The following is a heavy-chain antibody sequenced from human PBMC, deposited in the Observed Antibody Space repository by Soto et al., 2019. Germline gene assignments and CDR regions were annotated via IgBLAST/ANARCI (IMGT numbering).Heavy chain of an antibody. CDR2: MSNDGRKT. Sequence: PGGSLRLSCAASGFTFSNYGLHWVRQAPGKGLEWVAVMSNDGRKTYYAGSVQGRFTISRDSSESTLSLQMSSLRPEDTAVYYCAKGGASSYDYYFDYWGQGTLVTVSS. V-gene: IGHV3-30*18. CDR1: GFTFSNYG. D-gene: IGHD6-6*01. CDR3: AKGGASSYDYYFDY. J-gene: IGHJ4*02.